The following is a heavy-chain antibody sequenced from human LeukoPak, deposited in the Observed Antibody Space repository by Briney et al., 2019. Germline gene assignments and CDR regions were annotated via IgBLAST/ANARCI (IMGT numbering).Heavy chain of an antibody. D-gene: IGHD3-22*01. J-gene: IGHJ4*02. CDR2: IRYDGSNK. CDR3: AKDFEDYYDSSGYYHGPLDY. CDR1: GFTFSSYG. Sequence: GGSLRLSCAASGFTFSSYGMHWVRQAPGKGLEWVAFIRYDGSNKYYADSVKGRFTISRDNSKNTLYLQMNSLRAEDTAVYYCAKDFEDYYDSSGYYHGPLDYWGQGTLVTVSS. V-gene: IGHV3-30*02.